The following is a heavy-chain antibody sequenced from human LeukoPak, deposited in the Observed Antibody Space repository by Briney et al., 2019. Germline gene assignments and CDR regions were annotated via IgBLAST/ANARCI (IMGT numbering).Heavy chain of an antibody. CDR2: ISPTGSTA. V-gene: IGHV3-74*01. CDR1: GFSFSGHW. D-gene: IGHD6-6*01. J-gene: IGHJ4*02. CDR3: ARGPNSNWSGLDF. Sequence: GGSLRLSCTASGFSFSGHWMHWARQLPGKGLVWVSRISPTGSTASYADSVKGRFTVSRNNAKNTLYLQVNNLRAEDTAVYYCARGPNSNWSGLDFWGQGTLLTVSS.